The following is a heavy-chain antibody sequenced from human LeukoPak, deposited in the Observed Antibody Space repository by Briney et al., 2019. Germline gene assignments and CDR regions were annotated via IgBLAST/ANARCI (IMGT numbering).Heavy chain of an antibody. CDR1: GYTFTDYY. CDR2: VDPEDGGT. Sequence: GATVKISCKASGYTFTDYYMHWVQQAPGKGLEWMGRVDPEDGGTIYAEKFQGRVTITADTSTDTAYMELSSLRSEDTAVYYCARAQYYYDSSGPGDYWGQGTLVTVSS. D-gene: IGHD3-22*01. CDR3: ARAQYYYDSSGPGDY. V-gene: IGHV1-69-2*01. J-gene: IGHJ4*02.